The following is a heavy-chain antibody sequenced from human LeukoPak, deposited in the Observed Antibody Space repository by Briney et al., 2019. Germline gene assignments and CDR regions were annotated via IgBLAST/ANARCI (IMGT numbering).Heavy chain of an antibody. CDR1: GITFNTYT. D-gene: IGHD1-7*01. CDR2: ISSSSSYI. J-gene: IGHJ3*02. V-gene: IGHV3-21*01. Sequence: PGGSLRLSCAASGITFNTYTMNWVRQAPGKGLEWVSSISSSSSYIYYAASVKGRFTISRDNAKNSLYLQMNSLRAEDTAVYYCARDSGNYLDAFDIWGQGTMVTVSS. CDR3: ARDSGNYLDAFDI.